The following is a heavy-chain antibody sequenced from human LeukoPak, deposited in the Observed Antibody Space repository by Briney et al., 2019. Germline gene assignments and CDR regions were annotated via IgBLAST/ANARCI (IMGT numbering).Heavy chain of an antibody. CDR2: IYTSGST. Sequence: SETLSLTCTVSGGSISSYYWSWIRQPAGKGLEWIGRIYTSGSTNYNPSLKSRVTMSVDTSKNQFSLKLSSVTAADTAVYYCARGVMEYSSSSYYYMDVWGKGTTVTISS. J-gene: IGHJ6*03. D-gene: IGHD6-13*01. CDR1: GGSISSYY. V-gene: IGHV4-4*07. CDR3: ARGVMEYSSSSYYYMDV.